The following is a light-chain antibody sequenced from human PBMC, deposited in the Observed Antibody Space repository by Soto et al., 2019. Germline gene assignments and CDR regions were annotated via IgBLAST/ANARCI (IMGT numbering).Light chain of an antibody. V-gene: IGKV4-1*01. J-gene: IGKJ1*01. CDR2: WAS. CDR1: QSVFSSANSNNY. Sequence: DIVMTQSPDSLAVSLGERATINCKSSQSVFSSANSNNYLAWLQQKPGQPPKVLIYWASNRKSGVPDRVSGSGSGTDFTLTISNLQAEDVAVYYCKHYYSAPLTFGQGTKVEIK. CDR3: KHYYSAPLT.